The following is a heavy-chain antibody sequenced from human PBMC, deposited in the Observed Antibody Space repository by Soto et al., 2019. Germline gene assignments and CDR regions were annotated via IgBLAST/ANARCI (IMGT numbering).Heavy chain of an antibody. CDR2: IIPIFGTA. CDR3: ARDRGITGTTGHYGMDV. CDR1: GGTFSSYA. J-gene: IGHJ6*02. D-gene: IGHD1-20*01. Sequence: ASVKVSFKASGGTFSSYAISWVRQAPGQGPEWMGGIIPIFGTANYAQKFQGRVTITADESTSTAYMELSSLRSEDTAVYYCARDRGITGTTGHYGMDVWGQGTTVTVSS. V-gene: IGHV1-69*13.